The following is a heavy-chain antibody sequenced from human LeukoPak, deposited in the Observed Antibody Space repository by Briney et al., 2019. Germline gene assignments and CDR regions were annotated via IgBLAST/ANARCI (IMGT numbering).Heavy chain of an antibody. Sequence: GGSLRLSCAASRFTFGSYAMTWVRQPPAKGLEWVSPINIGGTIIYYAVSVKGRFTISRDDSKNTLFLQMNRLRAEDTAVYYCVRDGYSYGFMLAFDIWGLGTRVTVSS. J-gene: IGHJ3*02. V-gene: IGHV3-23*01. CDR1: RFTFGSYA. CDR3: VRDGYSYGFMLAFDI. CDR2: INIGGTII. D-gene: IGHD5-18*01.